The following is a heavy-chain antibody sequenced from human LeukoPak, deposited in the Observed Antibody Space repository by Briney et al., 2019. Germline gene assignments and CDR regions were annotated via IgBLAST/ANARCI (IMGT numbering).Heavy chain of an antibody. CDR3: AKGVGTFDY. J-gene: IGHJ4*02. V-gene: IGHV3-48*01. CDR2: ISSSSSST. Sequence: GGSLRLSCAASGFTFSSFSMNWVRQAPGKGLEWISYISSSSSSTYYADSVKGRFTISRDNSKNTLYLQMNSLRAEDTAVYYCAKGVGTFDYWGQGTLVTVSS. D-gene: IGHD2-8*01. CDR1: GFTFSSFS.